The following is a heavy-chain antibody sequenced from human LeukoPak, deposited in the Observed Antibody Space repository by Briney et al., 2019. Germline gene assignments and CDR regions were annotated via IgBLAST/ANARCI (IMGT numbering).Heavy chain of an antibody. CDR2: IYYSGST. CDR3: ARAKLRATVIGFDY. Sequence: SETLSLTCTVSGGSISSGGYYWSWIRQHPGKGLEWIGYIYYSGSTYYNPSLKSRVTISVDTSKNQFSLKLSSVTAADTAVYYCARAKLRATVIGFDYWGQGTLVTVPS. CDR1: GGSISSGGYY. V-gene: IGHV4-31*03. D-gene: IGHD4-17*01. J-gene: IGHJ4*02.